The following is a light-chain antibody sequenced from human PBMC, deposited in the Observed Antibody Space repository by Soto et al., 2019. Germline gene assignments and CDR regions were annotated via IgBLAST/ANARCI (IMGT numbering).Light chain of an antibody. Sequence: QPVLTQPPSASGTPGQRVTISCSGGNSNIGTNTVNWYQHLPGSAPKLLIYSNNQRPSGVPDRFSGSKSGTSASLAISGLQPDDEADYYCEAWDGSLNVVLFGGGTQLTVL. CDR3: EAWDGSLNVVL. V-gene: IGLV1-44*01. CDR2: SNN. J-gene: IGLJ2*01. CDR1: NSNIGTNT.